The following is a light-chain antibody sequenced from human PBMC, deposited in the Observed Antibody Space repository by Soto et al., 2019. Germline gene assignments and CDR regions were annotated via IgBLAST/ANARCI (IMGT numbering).Light chain of an antibody. CDR1: QDIRHY. CDR3: QQSYRPPYP. CDR2: AAS. Sequence: DIQMTQSPSSLSASVGDRVTITCQASQDIRHYLNWYQQRPGKAPKLLIYAASTLQRGVPSRFSGSGSGTDFTLTIRSLQLDDFATYSCQQSYRPPYPFGQGTKVDIK. J-gene: IGKJ2*01. V-gene: IGKV1-39*01.